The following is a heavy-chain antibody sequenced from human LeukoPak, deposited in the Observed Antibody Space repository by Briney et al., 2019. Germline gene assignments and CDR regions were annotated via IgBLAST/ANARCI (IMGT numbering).Heavy chain of an antibody. J-gene: IGHJ4*02. V-gene: IGHV4-38-2*02. Sequence: SETLSLTCTVSGYSISSGYYWGWIRQPPGKGLEWIGSIYHSGSTYYNPSLKSRVTISLDTSKNQFSLKLSSVNAADTAVYYCARGRRDGYMLLWEDYWGQGTLVTVSS. CDR3: ARGRRDGYMLLWEDY. CDR1: GYSISSGYY. CDR2: IYHSGST. D-gene: IGHD5-24*01.